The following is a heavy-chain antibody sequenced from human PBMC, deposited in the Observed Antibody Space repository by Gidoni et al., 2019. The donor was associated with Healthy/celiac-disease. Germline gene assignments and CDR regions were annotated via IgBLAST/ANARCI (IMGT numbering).Heavy chain of an antibody. D-gene: IGHD3-10*01. CDR3: ARGREGSKGLWFGELSRDYYYYGMDV. Sequence: QVQLVESGGGLVKPGGSLRLSCAASGFTFSDYYMSWIRKAPRKGLEWVSYISSSSSYTNYADSVKGRFTISRDNAKNSLYLQMNSLRAEDTAVYYCARGREGSKGLWFGELSRDYYYYGMDVWGQGTTVTVSS. CDR1: GFTFSDYY. CDR2: ISSSSSYT. J-gene: IGHJ6*02. V-gene: IGHV3-11*05.